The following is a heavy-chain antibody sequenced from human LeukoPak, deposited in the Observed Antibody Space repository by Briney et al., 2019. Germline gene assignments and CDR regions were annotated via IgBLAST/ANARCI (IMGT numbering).Heavy chain of an antibody. V-gene: IGHV4-30-4*01. Sequence: SQTLSLTCAVSGGSISSGDYYWSWIRQPPGKGLEWIGYIYYSGSTYYTPSLKSRVTISVDTSKNQFSLKLSSVTAADTAVYYCACTPYNPWMWKSLEYWGQGTLVTVSS. CDR1: GGSISSGDYY. J-gene: IGHJ4*02. CDR2: IYYSGST. CDR3: ACTPYNPWMWKSLEY. D-gene: IGHD2-15*01.